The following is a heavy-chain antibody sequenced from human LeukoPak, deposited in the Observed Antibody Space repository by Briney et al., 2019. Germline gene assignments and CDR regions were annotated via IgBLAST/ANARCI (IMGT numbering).Heavy chain of an antibody. Sequence: ASVKVSCKASGYTFAGFYIHWVRQAPGQGLEWMGRINPNSGVTNYAQRFQGRVTMTRDMSTSTAYMELSSLRSEDTAVYYCAALPPILTGYDDAFDIWGQGTMVTVSS. CDR3: AALPPILTGYDDAFDI. CDR1: GYTFAGFY. CDR2: INPNSGVT. V-gene: IGHV1-2*06. J-gene: IGHJ3*02. D-gene: IGHD3-9*01.